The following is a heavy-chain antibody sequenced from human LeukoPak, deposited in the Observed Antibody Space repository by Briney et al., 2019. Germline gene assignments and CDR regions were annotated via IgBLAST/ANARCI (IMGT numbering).Heavy chain of an antibody. V-gene: IGHV4-39*07. CDR1: GGSISSGGYY. J-gene: IGHJ6*02. D-gene: IGHD5-18*01. CDR2: INHSGST. Sequence: SETLSLTCTVSGGSISSGGYYWSWIRQHPGKGLEWIGEINHSGSTNYNPSLKSRVTISVDTSKNQFSLKLSSVTAAGTAVYYCARVPREDTAMVRNDYYYGMDVWGQGTTVTVSS. CDR3: ARVPREDTAMVRNDYYYGMDV.